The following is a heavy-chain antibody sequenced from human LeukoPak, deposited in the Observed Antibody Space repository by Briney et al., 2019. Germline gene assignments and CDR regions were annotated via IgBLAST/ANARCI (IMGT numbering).Heavy chain of an antibody. CDR1: GFTFSSYG. J-gene: IGHJ4*02. V-gene: IGHV3-23*01. CDR3: AKVRGIVGATWQAFDY. CDR2: ISGSGGST. D-gene: IGHD1-26*01. Sequence: GGSLRLSCAASGFTFSSYGMSWVRQAPGKGLEWVSAISGSGGSTYYADSVKGRFTISRDNSKNTLYLQMNSLRAEDTAVYYCAKVRGIVGATWQAFDYWGQGTLVTVSS.